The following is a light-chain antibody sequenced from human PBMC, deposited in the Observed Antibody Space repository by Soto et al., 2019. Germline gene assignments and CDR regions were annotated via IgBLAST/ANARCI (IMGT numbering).Light chain of an antibody. CDR2: DGS. CDR1: QGLSSN. Sequence: AIQLTQSPSSLSASVGDRVTIACRASQGLSSNLAWYQQKPGKPPKVLIYDGSSLESGVTSRFSGSGSVTDFTLTISSMQPEDFATYYCQRFSNFPFTFGGGTKVEI. J-gene: IGKJ4*01. CDR3: QRFSNFPFT. V-gene: IGKV1D-13*01.